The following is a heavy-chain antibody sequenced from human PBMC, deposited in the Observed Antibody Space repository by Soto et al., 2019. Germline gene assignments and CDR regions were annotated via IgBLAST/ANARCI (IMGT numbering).Heavy chain of an antibody. J-gene: IGHJ6*02. D-gene: IGHD2-15*01. V-gene: IGHV3-30*18. CDR1: GFTFSSYG. CDR2: ISYDGSNK. Sequence: ESVGGVVQPGRSLRLSCAASGFTFSSYGMHWVRQAPGKGLEWVAVISYDGSNKYYADSVKGRFTISRDNSKNTLYLQMNSLRAEDTAAYYCAKGDIVVVVAANEYGLWGMDVWGQGTTVTVSS. CDR3: AKGDIVVVVAANEYGLWGMDV.